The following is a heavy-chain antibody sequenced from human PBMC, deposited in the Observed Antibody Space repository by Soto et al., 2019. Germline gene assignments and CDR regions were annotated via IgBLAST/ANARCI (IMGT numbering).Heavy chain of an antibody. CDR1: GYTFTSYG. Sequence: GASVKVSGNASGYTFTSYGISWVRQAPGQGREWMGWISAYNGNTNYAQNHQGKDTMTTDTSTSTAYMELRSLRSDETAVYYCARVWAAMVRGVLRNWGQGTMVIVSS. CDR2: ISAYNGNT. V-gene: IGHV1-18*01. J-gene: IGHJ4*02. CDR3: ARVWAAMVRGVLRN. D-gene: IGHD3-10*01.